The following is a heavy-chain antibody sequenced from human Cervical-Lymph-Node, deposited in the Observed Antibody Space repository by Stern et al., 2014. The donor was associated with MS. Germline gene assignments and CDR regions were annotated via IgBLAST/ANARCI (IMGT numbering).Heavy chain of an antibody. CDR3: ARAGSSDSYGLDV. CDR2: INPNSGGT. D-gene: IGHD6-6*01. Sequence: VQLVESGVEVKKPGASGKVSCKASGYTFTAYYMHWVRQAPGQGPEWMGWINPNSGGTNYAQKFQGWVTMTRDTSITTAYMELSRLRSDDTAVYYCARAGSSDSYGLDVWGQGTTVTVSS. CDR1: GYTFTAYY. J-gene: IGHJ6*02. V-gene: IGHV1-2*04.